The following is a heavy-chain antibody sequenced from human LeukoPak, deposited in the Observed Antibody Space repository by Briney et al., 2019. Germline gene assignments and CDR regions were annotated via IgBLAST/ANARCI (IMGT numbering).Heavy chain of an antibody. D-gene: IGHD3-22*01. J-gene: IGHJ4*02. CDR1: GYTFTSYD. V-gene: IGHV1-8*01. Sequence: GASVKVSCKASGYTFTSYDINWVRQATGRGLEWMGWMNPNSGNTGYAQKFQGRVTMTRNTSISTAYMELSSPRSEDTAVYYCARGHYYDSSGYYPDYWGQGTLVTVSS. CDR2: MNPNSGNT. CDR3: ARGHYYDSSGYYPDY.